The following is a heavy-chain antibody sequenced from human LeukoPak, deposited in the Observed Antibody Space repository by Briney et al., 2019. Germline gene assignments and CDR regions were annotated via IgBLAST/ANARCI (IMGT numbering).Heavy chain of an antibody. V-gene: IGHV1-2*02. J-gene: IGHJ3*02. CDR1: GYTFTSYY. Sequence: ASVKVSCKASGYTFTSYYMHWVRQAPGQGLEWMGWINPNSGGTNYAQKFQGRVTMTRDTSISTAYMELSRLRSDDTAVYYCARADGSGSYDAFDIWGQGTMVTVSS. CDR3: ARADGSGSYDAFDI. D-gene: IGHD3-10*01. CDR2: INPNSGGT.